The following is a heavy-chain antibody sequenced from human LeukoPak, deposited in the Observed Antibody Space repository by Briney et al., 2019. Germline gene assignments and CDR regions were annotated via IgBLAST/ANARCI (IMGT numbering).Heavy chain of an antibody. V-gene: IGHV1-69*13. CDR1: GGTFSSYA. Sequence: PVKVSCKASGGTFSSYAISWVRQAPGQGLEWMGGIIPMFGTANSAQKFQGRVTITADASTRTAYMELSSLRSEDTAVYYCARGDFWSAEPPYYYYYMDVWGKGTTVTVSS. D-gene: IGHD3-3*01. CDR3: ARGDFWSAEPPYYYYYMDV. CDR2: IIPMFGTA. J-gene: IGHJ6*03.